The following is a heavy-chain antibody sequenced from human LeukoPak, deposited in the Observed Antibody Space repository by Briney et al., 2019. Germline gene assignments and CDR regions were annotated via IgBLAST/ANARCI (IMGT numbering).Heavy chain of an antibody. CDR1: GGTFSSYA. D-gene: IGHD3-10*01. Sequence: GASVKVSCKASGGTFSSYAISWVRQAPGQGLEWMGGIIPIFGTANYAQKFQGRVTITTDESTSTAYMELSSLRSEDTAVYYCARDLWFGELPNYHFDYWGQGTLVTVSS. CDR3: ARDLWFGELPNYHFDY. V-gene: IGHV1-69*05. J-gene: IGHJ4*02. CDR2: IIPIFGTA.